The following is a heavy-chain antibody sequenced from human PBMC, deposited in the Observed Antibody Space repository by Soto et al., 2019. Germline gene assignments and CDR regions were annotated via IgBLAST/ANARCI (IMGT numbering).Heavy chain of an antibody. V-gene: IGHV3-13*04. D-gene: IGHD1-26*01. J-gene: IGHJ4*02. CDR2: IGIAGDT. CDR3: ATVLRVYPGFEGYFDY. Sequence: PGGSLRLSCAASGFTFSSYDMHWFRQPTGKGLEWVAAIGIAGDTYYPGSVQGRFTISRENTKNSLYLQMNSLIRGDTAVYYCATVLRVYPGFEGYFDYREEQALVTVSS. CDR1: GFTFSSYD.